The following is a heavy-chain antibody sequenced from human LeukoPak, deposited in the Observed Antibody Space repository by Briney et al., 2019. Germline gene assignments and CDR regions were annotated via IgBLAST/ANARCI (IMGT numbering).Heavy chain of an antibody. CDR2: ISWNSGSI. CDR3: AKDMSDLGSLGAFDI. Sequence: TGGSLRLSCAASGFTFSSYAMHWVRQAPGKGLEWVSGISWNSGSIGYADSVKGRFTISRDNAKNSLYLQMNSLRAEDTALYYCAKDMSDLGSLGAFDIWGQGTMVTVSS. D-gene: IGHD5-12*01. J-gene: IGHJ3*02. CDR1: GFTFSSYA. V-gene: IGHV3-9*01.